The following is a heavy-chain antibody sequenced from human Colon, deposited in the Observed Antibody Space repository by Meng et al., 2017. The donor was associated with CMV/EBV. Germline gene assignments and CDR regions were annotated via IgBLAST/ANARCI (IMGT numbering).Heavy chain of an antibody. J-gene: IGHJ4*02. V-gene: IGHV3-23*01. CDR2: ISGSGGSK. Sequence: FTFSSYAMGWVRQAPGKGVEWVSAISGSGGSKYYAESVKGRFTISRDNSKNTLYLQMNSLRAEDTAVYYCAKDRSALLWFGELFEFDYWGQGTLVTVSS. CDR3: AKDRSALLWFGELFEFDY. CDR1: FTFSSYA. D-gene: IGHD3-10*01.